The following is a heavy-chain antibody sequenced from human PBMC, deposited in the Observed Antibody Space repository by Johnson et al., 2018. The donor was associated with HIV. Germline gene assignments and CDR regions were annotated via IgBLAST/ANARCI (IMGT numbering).Heavy chain of an antibody. J-gene: IGHJ3*02. CDR3: VAQWQVLGTFDI. Sequence: VQLVESGGGVVQPGRSLRLSCAASGFTFSHYGMHWVRQAPGKGLPWVAGMWYDGSNKYYADSVKGRFTISRDNSKNTLYLQMNSLRAEDTAVYYCVAQWQVLGTFDIWGQGTMVTVSS. CDR1: GFTFSHYG. V-gene: IGHV3-33*01. D-gene: IGHD6-19*01. CDR2: MWYDGSNK.